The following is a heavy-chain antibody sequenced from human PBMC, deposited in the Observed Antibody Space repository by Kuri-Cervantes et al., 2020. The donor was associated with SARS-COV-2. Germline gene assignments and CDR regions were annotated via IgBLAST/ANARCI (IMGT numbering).Heavy chain of an antibody. D-gene: IGHD3-3*01. CDR2: ISSSSSTI. CDR1: GFTFSSYS. CDR3: ARHVRSSSYDFWSGYYHPDFDY. Sequence: GGSLRLSCAASGFTFSSYSMNWVRQAPGKGLEWVSYISSSSSTIYYADSVKSRFTISRDNAKNSLYLQMNSLRAEDTAVYYCARHVRSSSYDFWSGYYHPDFDYWGQGTLVTVSS. J-gene: IGHJ4*02. V-gene: IGHV3-48*01.